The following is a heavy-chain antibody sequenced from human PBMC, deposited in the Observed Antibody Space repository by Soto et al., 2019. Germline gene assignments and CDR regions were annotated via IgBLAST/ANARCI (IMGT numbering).Heavy chain of an antibody. CDR3: AKPLTPLRKSAFDI. J-gene: IGHJ3*02. CDR1: GCTFSRYA. Sequence: GGSLRLSCAASGCTFSRYAMSWVRQAPGKGLEWVSAISGSGGSTYYADSVKGRFTISRDNSKNTLYLQMNSLRAEDTAVYYCAKPLTPLRKSAFDIWGQGTMVTVSS. V-gene: IGHV3-23*01. CDR2: ISGSGGST.